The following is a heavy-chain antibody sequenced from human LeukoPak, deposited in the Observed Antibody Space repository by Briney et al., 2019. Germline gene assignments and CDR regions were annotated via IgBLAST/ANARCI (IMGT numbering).Heavy chain of an antibody. Sequence: GGSLRLSCAASGFTFSSYSLNWVRQAPGKGLEWVSSISSSSNYIYYADSVKGRFTISRDNAKNSLYLQMNSLRAEDTAVYYCARDTTMEDAFDIWGQGTMVTVSS. CDR3: ARDTTMEDAFDI. J-gene: IGHJ3*02. D-gene: IGHD4/OR15-4a*01. V-gene: IGHV3-21*01. CDR2: ISSSSNYI. CDR1: GFTFSSYS.